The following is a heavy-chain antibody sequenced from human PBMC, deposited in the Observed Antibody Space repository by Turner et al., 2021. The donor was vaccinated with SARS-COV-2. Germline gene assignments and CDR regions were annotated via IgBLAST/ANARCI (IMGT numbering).Heavy chain of an antibody. CDR3: ARGLAAGTSWFDP. Sequence: QVQLVQSGAEVKKPGASGKASCMASGYTFTDYIIHWVRQAPGQGLEWMGWINPNSATSYAQRFQGRFIMTRETSISTAYMDLSRLISDDTALYYCARGLAAGTSWFDPWGQGTLVTVSS. CDR2: INPNSAT. CDR1: GYTFTDYI. J-gene: IGHJ5*02. V-gene: IGHV1-2*02. D-gene: IGHD6-25*01.